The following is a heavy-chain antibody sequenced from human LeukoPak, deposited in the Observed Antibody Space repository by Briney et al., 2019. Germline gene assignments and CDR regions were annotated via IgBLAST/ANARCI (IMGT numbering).Heavy chain of an antibody. J-gene: IGHJ5*02. D-gene: IGHD1-26*01. CDR3: ARSIVGAKPKTHLNWFDP. Sequence: SVKVSCKASGYTFTSYYMHWVRQAPGQGLEWMGGIIPIFGTANYAQKFQGRVTITADESTSTAYMELSSLRSEDTAVYYCARSIVGAKPKTHLNWFDPWGQGTLVTVSS. CDR1: GYTFTSYY. V-gene: IGHV1-69*13. CDR2: IIPIFGTA.